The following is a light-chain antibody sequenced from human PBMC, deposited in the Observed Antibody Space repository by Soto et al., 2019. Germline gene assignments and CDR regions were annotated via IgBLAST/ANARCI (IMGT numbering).Light chain of an antibody. CDR3: QQYGNSRGT. CDR1: QSVNIP. J-gene: IGKJ1*01. V-gene: IGKV3-20*01. Sequence: EIVMTQYPATLSVSPGEGATLPCMASQSVNIPLAWYQQKPGQAPRLLIYGASSRATGIPDRFSGSGSGTDFTLTISRLEPEDFAVYYCQQYGNSRGTFGQGTKVDIK. CDR2: GAS.